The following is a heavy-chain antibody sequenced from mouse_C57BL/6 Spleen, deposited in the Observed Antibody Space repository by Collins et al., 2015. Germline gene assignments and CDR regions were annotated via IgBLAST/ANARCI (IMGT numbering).Heavy chain of an antibody. CDR3: ARGYYGSSSYAMDY. CDR1: GYTFTSYW. D-gene: IGHD1-1*01. Sequence: QVQLQQPGAELVRPGSSVKLSCKASGYTFTSYWMHWVKQRPIQGLEWIGNIDPSDSETHYNQKFKDKATLTVDKSSSTAYMQLSSLTSGDSAVYYCARGYYGSSSYAMDYWGQGTSVTVSS. V-gene: IGHV1-52*01. J-gene: IGHJ4*01. CDR2: IDPSDSET.